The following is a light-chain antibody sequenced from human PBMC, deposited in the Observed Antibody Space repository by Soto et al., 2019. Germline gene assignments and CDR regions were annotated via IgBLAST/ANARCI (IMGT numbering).Light chain of an antibody. V-gene: IGLV2-14*01. CDR3: SSYAGGNNLV. J-gene: IGLJ3*02. CDR2: DVT. CDR1: TSDIHDFNS. Sequence: QSVLTQPASVSGSPGQSITISCSGPTSDIHDFNSISWYQHHPDKAPKLIVYDVTRRPSGVSRRFSGSKSGLTASLTISGLQAEDEADDYCSSYAGGNNLVFAGGTKVTVL.